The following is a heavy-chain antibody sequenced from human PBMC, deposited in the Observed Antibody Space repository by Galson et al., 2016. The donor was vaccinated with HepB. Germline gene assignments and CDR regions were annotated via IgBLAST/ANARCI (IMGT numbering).Heavy chain of an antibody. CDR2: IYYSGST. V-gene: IGHV4-59*01. J-gene: IGHJ3*02. CDR1: GDSMSPYK. CDR3: AGEWSGFDM. Sequence: ETLSLTCSVSGDSMSPYKWSWIRQAPGKGLEWIAYIYYSGSTNYNPLLKSRVTLSVDTSKSQFSLRVTSVTEADTAVYYCAGEWSGFDMWGQGTMVTVSS. D-gene: IGHD3-3*01.